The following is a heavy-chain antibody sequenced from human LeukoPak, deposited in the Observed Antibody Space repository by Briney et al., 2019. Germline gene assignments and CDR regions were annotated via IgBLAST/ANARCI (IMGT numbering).Heavy chain of an antibody. CDR1: GFTFSSYD. J-gene: IGHJ4*02. Sequence: GGSLRLSCAASGFTFSSYDMSWVRQAPGKGLEWVSDISGSGGRTHYADSVKGRFTTSRDNSKNTLYLQMNSLRAEDTAVYYCAKDRAYYDSSGLFDYWGQGTLVTVSS. V-gene: IGHV3-23*01. D-gene: IGHD3-22*01. CDR2: ISGSGGRT. CDR3: AKDRAYYDSSGLFDY.